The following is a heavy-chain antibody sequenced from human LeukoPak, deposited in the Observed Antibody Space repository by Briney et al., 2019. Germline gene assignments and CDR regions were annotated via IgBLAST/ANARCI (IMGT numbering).Heavy chain of an antibody. V-gene: IGHV4-61*10. J-gene: IGHJ4*02. CDR1: GGSISSGSYY. Sequence: SEILSLTCTVSGGSISSGSYYWSWIRQPAGKGLEWIGEINHSGSTNYNPSLKSRVTISVDTSKNQFSLKLSSVTAADTAVYYCARHHCGGSCYAGYWGQGTLVTVSS. CDR3: ARHHCGGSCYAGY. D-gene: IGHD2-15*01. CDR2: INHSGST.